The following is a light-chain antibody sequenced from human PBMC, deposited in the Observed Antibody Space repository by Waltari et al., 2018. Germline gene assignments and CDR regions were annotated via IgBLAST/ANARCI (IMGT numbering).Light chain of an antibody. V-gene: IGKV3-11*01. J-gene: IGKJ4*01. CDR2: DAS. CDR3: HQRSNWPLT. Sequence: EIVLTQFPATLSLSQGKRATLSCRASQSVDTYLAWYQHKPGQVPRLLIYDASNRATGIPARFSGSGSGADFTLIISSLEPEDFAVYYCHQRSNWPLTFGGGTKVEIK. CDR1: QSVDTY.